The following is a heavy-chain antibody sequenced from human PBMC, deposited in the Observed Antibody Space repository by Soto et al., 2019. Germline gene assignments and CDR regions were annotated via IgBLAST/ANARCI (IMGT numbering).Heavy chain of an antibody. CDR1: GYHFTNYW. J-gene: IGHJ4*02. D-gene: IGHD4-17*01. Sequence: GESLKISCKGSGYHFTNYWIGWVRQMPGKGLEWMGFIYPSDSDTRYSPSFQGQVTISADKSISTAYLQWSSLKASDTAMYYCARKDYGGNRHLDYWGQGTLVTVSS. CDR2: IYPSDSDT. V-gene: IGHV5-51*01. CDR3: ARKDYGGNRHLDY.